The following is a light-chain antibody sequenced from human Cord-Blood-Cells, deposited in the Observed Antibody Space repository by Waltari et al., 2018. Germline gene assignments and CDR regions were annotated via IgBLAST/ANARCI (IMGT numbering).Light chain of an antibody. Sequence: EIVLTQSPGTLSLSPGERATLSCRARQSVSSSYLAWYQQKPGQAPRLLIYGASSRATCIPDRFSGSGSGTDFTLTISRLEPEDFAVYYCQQYGSSPVTFGQGTKVEIK. CDR2: GAS. CDR3: QQYGSSPVT. V-gene: IGKV3-20*01. J-gene: IGKJ1*01. CDR1: QSVSSSY.